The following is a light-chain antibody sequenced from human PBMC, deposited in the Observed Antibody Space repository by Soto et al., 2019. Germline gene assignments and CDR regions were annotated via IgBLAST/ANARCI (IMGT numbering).Light chain of an antibody. V-gene: IGKV1-39*01. J-gene: IGKJ4*01. CDR1: QNINSY. CDR2: RAS. CDR3: QQGSTTHPVT. Sequence: DIQMTQSPSSLSASVGDRVTITCRASQNINSYLNWYQQRPGEAPKLLIYRASSLQSRVPSRFSGSGSGTDFTLTISSLHPEELATNYCQQGSTTHPVTFGGGTKVEI.